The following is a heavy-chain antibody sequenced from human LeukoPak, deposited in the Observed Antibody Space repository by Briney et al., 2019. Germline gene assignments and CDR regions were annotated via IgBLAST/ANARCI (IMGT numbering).Heavy chain of an antibody. CDR1: GDSISSASSY. CDR2: IYHSGTT. Sequence: SETLSLTCTVSGDSISSASSYWSWIRQPPGKGLEWIGSIYHSGTTYYKPSLKSQITISVDTSKNQFSLKLSSVTAADTAVYHCAREHSSSVTDWGQGTLVTVSS. D-gene: IGHD6-6*01. V-gene: IGHV4-39*07. J-gene: IGHJ4*02. CDR3: AREHSSSVTD.